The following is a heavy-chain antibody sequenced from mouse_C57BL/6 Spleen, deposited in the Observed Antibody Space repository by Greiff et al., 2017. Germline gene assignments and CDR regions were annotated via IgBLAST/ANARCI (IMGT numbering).Heavy chain of an antibody. Sequence: EVQGVESGEGLVKPGGSLKLSCAASGFTFSSYAMSWVRQTPEKRLEWVAYISSGGDYIYYADTVKGRFTISRDNARNTLYLQMSSRKSEDTAMYYCTRGGRSYEKFAYWGQGTLVTVSA. CDR2: ISSGGDYI. CDR1: GFTFSSYA. J-gene: IGHJ3*01. CDR3: TRGGRSYEKFAY. V-gene: IGHV5-9-1*02. D-gene: IGHD1-1*01.